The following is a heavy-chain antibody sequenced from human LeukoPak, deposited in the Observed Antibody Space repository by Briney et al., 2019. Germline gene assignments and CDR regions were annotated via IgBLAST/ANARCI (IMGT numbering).Heavy chain of an antibody. CDR1: GFTFSDYY. CDR3: ARSFGAARPDYYYYMDV. Sequence: PGGSLRLSCAASGFTFSDYYMSWIRRAPGKGLEWVSYISSSGSTIYYADPVKGRFTISRDNAKNSLYLQMNSLRAEDTAVYYCARSFGAARPDYYYYMDVWGKGTTVTVSS. CDR2: ISSSGSTI. V-gene: IGHV3-11*04. J-gene: IGHJ6*03. D-gene: IGHD6-6*01.